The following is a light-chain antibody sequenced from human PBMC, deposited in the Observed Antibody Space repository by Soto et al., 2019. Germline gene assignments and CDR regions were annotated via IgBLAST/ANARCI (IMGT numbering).Light chain of an antibody. CDR1: SSDVGSYNF. J-gene: IGLJ3*02. V-gene: IGLV2-23*02. CDR3: CSYAGTTTFWV. Sequence: QSALTQPASVSGSPGQSITISCTGTSSDVGSYNFVSWYQQHPGKAPKLIIYEVYKRPSGVSNRFSGSKSGNTASLTISGLQAEDEAEYYCCSYAGTTTFWVFGGGTKVTVL. CDR2: EVY.